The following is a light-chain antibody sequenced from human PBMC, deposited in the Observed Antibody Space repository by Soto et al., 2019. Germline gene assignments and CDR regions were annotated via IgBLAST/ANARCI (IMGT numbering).Light chain of an antibody. Sequence: DIQMTQSPSSLSASVGDRVTITCRASQDLDRWLAWYQQKPGEAPKVLIHAASNLRSGVPSRFSGSGSGADFSLTISSLQPEDVATYYCKQSRSFPLTVGGGTKVDIK. CDR2: AAS. CDR1: QDLDRW. CDR3: KQSRSFPLT. V-gene: IGKV1-12*01. J-gene: IGKJ4*01.